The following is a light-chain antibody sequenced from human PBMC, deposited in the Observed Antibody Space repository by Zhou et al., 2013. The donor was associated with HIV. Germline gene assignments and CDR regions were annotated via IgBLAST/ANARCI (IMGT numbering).Light chain of an antibody. CDR1: RNIGNS. Sequence: DNVLTQSPATLSLSPGERVTLSCKASRNIGNSLAWYQQKPGQAPKLLVYDASNRASGIPARFSGSGSGTDFTLTVSSLEPEDFAVYYCQHYGVSPYTFGPGTKLEI. J-gene: IGKJ2*01. CDR3: QHYGVSPYT. V-gene: IGKV3-11*01. CDR2: DAS.